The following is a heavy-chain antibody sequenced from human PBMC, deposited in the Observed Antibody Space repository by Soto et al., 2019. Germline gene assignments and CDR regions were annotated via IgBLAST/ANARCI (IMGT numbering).Heavy chain of an antibody. Sequence: GGSLRLSCSASGFTFSSYALHWVRQAPGKGLEYVSIINSNGGSTYYADSVKGRFTISRDNSKNTLYLQMSSLRAEDTAVYYCVKAINVSGSPYFDYWGQGTLVTVSS. CDR3: VKAINVSGSPYFDY. D-gene: IGHD3-10*01. J-gene: IGHJ4*02. CDR2: INSNGGST. CDR1: GFTFSSYA. V-gene: IGHV3-64D*08.